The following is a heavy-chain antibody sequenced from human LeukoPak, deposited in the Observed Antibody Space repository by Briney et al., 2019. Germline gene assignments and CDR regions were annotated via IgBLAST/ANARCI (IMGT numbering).Heavy chain of an antibody. V-gene: IGHV3-74*01. J-gene: IGHJ4*02. CDR3: AREHASGRPFDY. CDR2: INTDESST. CDR1: GFTFSSYW. D-gene: IGHD3-10*01. Sequence: PGGSLRLSCAASGFTFSSYWMHWVRQAPGKGLVRVSRINTDESSTNYADSVKGRFTISRDNAKNTLYLQMNSLRAEDTAVYYCAREHASGRPFDYWGQGTLVTVSS.